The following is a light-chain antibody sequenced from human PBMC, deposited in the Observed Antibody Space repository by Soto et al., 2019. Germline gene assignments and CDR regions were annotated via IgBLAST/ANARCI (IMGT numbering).Light chain of an antibody. V-gene: IGKV3-20*01. Sequence: EIAMTQSPGTVSVFPGETVTLSCRASQSVSGYLDWFHQKPGQAPRLVLLRIFTRAIGVPARFSGSGSGTDFTLTISRLEPEDFAVYYCQQYGATPQLTFGGGTKVDIK. CDR2: RIF. J-gene: IGKJ4*01. CDR3: QQYGATPQLT. CDR1: QSVSGY.